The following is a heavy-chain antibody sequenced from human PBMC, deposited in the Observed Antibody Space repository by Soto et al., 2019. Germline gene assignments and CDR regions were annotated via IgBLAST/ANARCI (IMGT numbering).Heavy chain of an antibody. CDR2: IWHDGKNK. CDR3: ARDPGQDEAMDY. J-gene: IGHJ4*02. V-gene: IGHV3-33*01. Sequence: SGFTFSSYWMSWVRQAPGKGLEWVAVIWHDGKNKDYADYAKGRFTISRDNSRNILYLEMNSLRVEDTAVYYCARDPGQDEAMDYWGQGTLVTVSS. CDR1: GFTFSSYW.